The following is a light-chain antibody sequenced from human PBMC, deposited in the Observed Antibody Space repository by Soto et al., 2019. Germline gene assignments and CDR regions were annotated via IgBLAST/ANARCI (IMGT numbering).Light chain of an antibody. CDR2: GTS. CDR1: QSVSSN. Sequence: EIVMTQSPATVSVSPGERATLSSRASQSVSSNLAWYQQKPGQAPRLLIYGTSTRATGIPAGFSGGGSGTEFTLTISILQSEDFAFYYCQQSYSTPLTFGQGTRLDI. J-gene: IGKJ5*01. CDR3: QQSYSTPLT. V-gene: IGKV3-15*01.